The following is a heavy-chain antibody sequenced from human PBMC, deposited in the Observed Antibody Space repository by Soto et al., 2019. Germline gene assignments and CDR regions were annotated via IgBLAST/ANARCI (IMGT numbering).Heavy chain of an antibody. D-gene: IGHD5-18*01. V-gene: IGHV4-31*03. J-gene: IGHJ2*01. CDR1: GGSISSGCYY. Sequence: TVSGGSISSGCYYWSWIRQHPGKGLEWIGYIYYSGSTYYNPSLKSRVTISVDTSKNQFSLKLSSVTAADTAVYYCARDRGYSYVPDYWYFDLWGRGTLVPVYS. CDR2: IYYSGST. CDR3: ARDRGYSYVPDYWYFDL.